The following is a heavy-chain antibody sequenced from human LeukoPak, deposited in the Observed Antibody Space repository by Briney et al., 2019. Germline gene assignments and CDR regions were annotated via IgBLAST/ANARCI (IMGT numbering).Heavy chain of an antibody. D-gene: IGHD3-9*01. CDR3: ASLRLLRYFDWLPSDYYYGMDV. J-gene: IGHJ6*02. Sequence: SETLSLTCAAYGGSFSGYYWSWIRQPPGKGLEWIGEINHSGSTNYNPSLKSRVTISVDTSKNQFSLKLSSVTAADTAVYYCASLRLLRYFDWLPSDYYYGMDVWGQGTTVTVSS. CDR2: INHSGST. V-gene: IGHV4-34*01. CDR1: GGSFSGYY.